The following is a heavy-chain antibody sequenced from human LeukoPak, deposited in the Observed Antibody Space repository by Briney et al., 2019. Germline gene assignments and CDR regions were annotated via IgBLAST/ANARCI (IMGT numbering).Heavy chain of an antibody. CDR1: GGSISSSSYY. CDR2: IYYSGST. D-gene: IGHD3-10*01. CDR3: ARPSGILYYYYMDV. J-gene: IGHJ6*03. V-gene: IGHV4-39*01. Sequence: SETLSLTCTVSGGSISSSSYYWGWIRQPPGKGLEWIGSIYYSGSTYYNPSLKSRVTISVGTSKNQFSLKLSSVTAADTAVYYCARPSGILYYYYMDVWGKGTTVTDSS.